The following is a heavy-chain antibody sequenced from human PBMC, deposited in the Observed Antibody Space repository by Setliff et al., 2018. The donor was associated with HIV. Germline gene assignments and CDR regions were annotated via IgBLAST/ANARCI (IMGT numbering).Heavy chain of an antibody. D-gene: IGHD5-18*01. J-gene: IGHJ4*02. CDR1: GFTFEEYA. V-gene: IGHV3-9*01. Sequence: PGGSLRLSCAASGFTFEEYAMHWVRLTPGKGLEWVSGVSWSNSDFYYADSVRGRFTISRDNAHNSLYLQMNSLRAEDTALYYCARGGFSHGFRRFSDLDSWGRGTLVIVSS. CDR3: ARGGFSHGFRRFSDLDS. CDR2: VSWSNSDF.